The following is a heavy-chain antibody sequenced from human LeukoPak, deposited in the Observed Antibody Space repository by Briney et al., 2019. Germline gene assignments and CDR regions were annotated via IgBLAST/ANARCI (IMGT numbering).Heavy chain of an antibody. J-gene: IGHJ6*03. V-gene: IGHV1-69*13. Sequence: SVKVSCKASGYTFTGYYMHWVRQAPGQGLEWMGWIIPIFGTANYAQKFQGRVTITADESTSTAYMELSSLRSEDTAVYYCARDLRRMVRGVISSYYYYMDVWGKGTTVTISS. CDR3: ARDLRRMVRGVISSYYYYMDV. CDR1: GYTFTGYY. D-gene: IGHD3-10*01. CDR2: IIPIFGTA.